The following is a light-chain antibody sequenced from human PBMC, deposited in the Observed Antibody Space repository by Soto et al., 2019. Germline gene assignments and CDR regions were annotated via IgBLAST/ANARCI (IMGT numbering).Light chain of an antibody. CDR1: QNIKSNY. CDR2: GAS. V-gene: IGKV3-20*01. J-gene: IGKJ1*01. CDR3: QQYGTSLRGT. Sequence: ESVLTQSPGTLSLSPGERATLSCRGSQNIKSNYLAWYRQKPGQAPRLLIYGASNRAEGVPDRFSGSGSGTDFTLTITRLEPEDFAVYYCQQYGTSLRGTFGQGTKVEIK.